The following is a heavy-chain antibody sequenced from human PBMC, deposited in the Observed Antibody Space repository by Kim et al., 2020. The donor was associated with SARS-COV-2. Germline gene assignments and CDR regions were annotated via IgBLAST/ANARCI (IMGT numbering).Heavy chain of an antibody. Sequence: KGRFTISSDSAKNSLYLQMNSLRAEDTALYYCAKDLWAARPPQSYYYMDVWGKGTTVTVSS. D-gene: IGHD6-6*01. CDR3: AKDLWAARPPQSYYYMDV. J-gene: IGHJ6*03. V-gene: IGHV3-9*01.